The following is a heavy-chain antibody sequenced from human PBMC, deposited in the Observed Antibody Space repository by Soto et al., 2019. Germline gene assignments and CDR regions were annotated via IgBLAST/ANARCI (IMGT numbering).Heavy chain of an antibody. CDR3: ARELVEMATIPYYYYGMDV. J-gene: IGHJ6*02. Sequence: QVQLVQSGAEVKKPGSSVKVSCKASGGTFSSYTISWVRQAPGQGLEWMGRIIPILGIANYAQKFQGRVTITADKSTSTAYMELSSLRSEDTAVYYCARELVEMATIPYYYYGMDVWGQGTTVTVSS. CDR2: IIPILGIA. D-gene: IGHD5-12*01. V-gene: IGHV1-69*08. CDR1: GGTFSSYT.